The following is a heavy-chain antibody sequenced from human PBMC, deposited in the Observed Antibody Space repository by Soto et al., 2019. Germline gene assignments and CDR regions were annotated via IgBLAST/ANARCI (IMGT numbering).Heavy chain of an antibody. D-gene: IGHD2-21*02. J-gene: IGHJ4*02. CDR2: ISYDGSNK. Sequence: GGSLRLSCAASGFPLSSYAMHWVRQAPGKGLEWVAVISYDGSNKYYADSVKGRFTISRDNSKNTLYLQMNSLRAEDTAVYYCARDPVAYCGGDCRTFDYWGQGTLVTVSS. CDR3: ARDPVAYCGGDCRTFDY. V-gene: IGHV3-30-3*01. CDR1: GFPLSSYA.